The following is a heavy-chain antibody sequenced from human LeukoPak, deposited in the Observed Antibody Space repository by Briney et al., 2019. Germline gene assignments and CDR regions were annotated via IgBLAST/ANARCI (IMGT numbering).Heavy chain of an antibody. J-gene: IGHJ6*02. CDR3: ARGYASDV. CDR2: MYLNSGNT. CDR1: GHTFSNFD. Sequence: RASVKVSCKASGHTFSNFDINWVRQATGQGLEWMGWMYLNSGNTGYAQKFQGRVTMARDTSVTTAYMELSSLRSEDTAVYYCARGYASDVWGRGTTVTVSS. D-gene: IGHD2-8*01. V-gene: IGHV1-8*01.